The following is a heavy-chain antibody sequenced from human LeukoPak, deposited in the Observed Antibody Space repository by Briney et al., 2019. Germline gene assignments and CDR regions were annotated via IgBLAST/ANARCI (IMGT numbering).Heavy chain of an antibody. Sequence: GGSLRLSCTASGFTFGDYAMGWFRQAPGEGLEWVGFIRNKAYGGTTDYAASVKGRFTISRDDSKSIAYLQMNSLKTEDTAMYYCSRDEAMTTVGVEFDPWGQGTLVTVSS. CDR1: GFTFGDYA. CDR3: SRDEAMTTVGVEFDP. CDR2: IRNKAYGGTT. D-gene: IGHD3-16*01. J-gene: IGHJ5*02. V-gene: IGHV3-49*03.